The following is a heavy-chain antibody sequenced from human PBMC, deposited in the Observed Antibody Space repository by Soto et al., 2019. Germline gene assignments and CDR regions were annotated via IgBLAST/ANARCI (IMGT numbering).Heavy chain of an antibody. CDR2: IYYSGST. CDR3: AGAASEYYFDS. D-gene: IGHD2-15*01. V-gene: IGHV4-31*03. CDR1: GGSISTGGYY. Sequence: SETLSLTCSVSGGSISTGGYYWSWIRQHPGKGLEWIGYIYYSGSTFYNPPLKSRVTISVDTSKNQFSLKLNSVTAADTAVFYCAGAASEYYFDSWGQGTPVTVSS. J-gene: IGHJ4*02.